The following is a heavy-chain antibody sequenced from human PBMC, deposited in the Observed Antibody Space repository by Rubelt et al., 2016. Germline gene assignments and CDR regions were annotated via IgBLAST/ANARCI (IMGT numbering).Heavy chain of an antibody. CDR1: GFIFSSYS. V-gene: IGHV3-74*02. CDR2: IKGDGSSI. D-gene: IGHD2-8*02. CDR3: ARGRSGGPDVVDI. J-gene: IGHJ3*02. Sequence: VQLVASGGGVVQPGRSLRVSCAASGFIFSSYSMHWVRQAPGKGLVWVSRIKGDGSSITYADSVKGRFTISRDNGKNTLHLQMNSLRAEDTAVYYCARGRSGGPDVVDIWGQGTKVTVSS.